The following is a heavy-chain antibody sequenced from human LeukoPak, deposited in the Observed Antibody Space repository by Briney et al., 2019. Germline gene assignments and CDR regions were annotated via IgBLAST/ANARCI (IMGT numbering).Heavy chain of an antibody. Sequence: GGSLRLSCAASGFTFSSAWMSWVRQAPGKGLEWVGRIKSKTDCGKTDYAAPVKGRFTISRDDSKNTLYLQMNSLKTEDTAVYYCTSYPSYYGSGSRLYYFDYWGQGTLVTVSS. D-gene: IGHD3-10*01. CDR1: GFTFSSAW. V-gene: IGHV3-15*01. J-gene: IGHJ4*02. CDR3: TSYPSYYGSGSRLYYFDY. CDR2: IKSKTDCGKT.